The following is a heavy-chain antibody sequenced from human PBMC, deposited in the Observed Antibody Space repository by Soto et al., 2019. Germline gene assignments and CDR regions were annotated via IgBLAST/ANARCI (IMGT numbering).Heavy chain of an antibody. CDR2: ISGSGGST. CDR1: GFTFSSYA. D-gene: IGHD6-13*01. V-gene: IGHV3-23*01. CDR3: AKDHEYSSSSLSSHNWFDP. J-gene: IGHJ5*02. Sequence: EVQLLESGGGLVQPGGSLRLSCAASGFTFSSYAMSWVRQAPGKGLEWVSAISGSGGSTYYADSVKGRFTISRDNSKNPLYLQMNSLTAEATAVYYCAKDHEYSSSSLSSHNWFDPWGQGTLVTVSS.